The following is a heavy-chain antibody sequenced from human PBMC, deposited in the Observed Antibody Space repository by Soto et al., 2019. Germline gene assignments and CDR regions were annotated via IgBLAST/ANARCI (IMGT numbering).Heavy chain of an antibody. CDR3: AAKRLYFFGLAG. CDR1: GFSLSTSW. V-gene: IGHV3-7*01. J-gene: IGHJ6*02. CDR2: IMQDGSDK. Sequence: EVQLVESGGGLVQPGGSLRLSCTASGFSLSTSWMTWVRQAPGKGLEWVANIMQDGSDKYYVDSVKGRFTTSRDNAKNSLYLQMTSLRAGDTAGDYCAAKRLYFFGLAGWGQGTTVAVSS.